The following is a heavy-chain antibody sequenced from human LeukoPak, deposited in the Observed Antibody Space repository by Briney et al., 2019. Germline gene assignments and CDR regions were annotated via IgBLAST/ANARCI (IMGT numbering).Heavy chain of an antibody. CDR3: AISAGDCYDSSAYFLFYP. Sequence: GGSVRLSCAASGFTFSSYWMHWVRQAPGKGLVWVSRINSDGSRTSYADSVKGRFTISRDNAKNTLYLQMNSLRAEDTAVYCCAISAGDCYDSSAYFLFYPCGQGGLVAVSS. J-gene: IGHJ5*02. D-gene: IGHD3-22*01. CDR2: INSDGSRT. V-gene: IGHV3-74*01. CDR1: GFTFSSYW.